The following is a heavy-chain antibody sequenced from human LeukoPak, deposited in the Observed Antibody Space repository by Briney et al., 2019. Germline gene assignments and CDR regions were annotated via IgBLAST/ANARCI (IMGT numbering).Heavy chain of an antibody. Sequence: SQTLSLTCTVSGGSISSGSYYWSWIRQPAGKGLEWIGRIYTSGSTNYNPSLRSRVTISVDTSKNQFSLKLSSVTAADTAVYYCARVRGYDFWSGYLDPTYFDYWGQGTLVTVSS. CDR1: GGSISSGSYY. D-gene: IGHD3-3*01. CDR2: IYTSGST. CDR3: ARVRGYDFWSGYLDPTYFDY. J-gene: IGHJ4*02. V-gene: IGHV4-61*02.